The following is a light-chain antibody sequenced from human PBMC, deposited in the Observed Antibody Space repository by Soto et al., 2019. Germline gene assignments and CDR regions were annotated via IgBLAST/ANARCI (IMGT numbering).Light chain of an antibody. V-gene: IGLV2-14*03. CDR2: DVT. CDR1: SSDVGGYDY. Sequence: QSALTQPASVSGSPGQSLTISCTGTSSDVGGYDYVSWYQQHPGKAPKLMICDVTYRPSGVSNRFSGSKSGNTASLTISGLQAEDEADYYCSSYTSSSTLVFGGGTKLTVL. CDR3: SSYTSSSTLV. J-gene: IGLJ2*01.